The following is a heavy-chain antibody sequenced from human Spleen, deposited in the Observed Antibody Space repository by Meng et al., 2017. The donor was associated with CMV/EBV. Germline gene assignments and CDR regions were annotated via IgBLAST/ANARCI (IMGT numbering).Heavy chain of an antibody. J-gene: IGHJ3*02. V-gene: IGHV1-2*02. D-gene: IGHD3-3*01. CDR3: ASPLEGYDFWSGYYRGDAFDI. CDR1: GGTFSRDV. CDR2: INPDNGDA. Sequence: ASVKVSCKASGGTFSRDVISWVRQAPGQGLEWMGWINPDNGDADYAQKFQGRVTMTRDTSISTAYMELSRLRSDDTAVYYCASPLEGYDFWSGYYRGDAFDIWGQGTMVTVSS.